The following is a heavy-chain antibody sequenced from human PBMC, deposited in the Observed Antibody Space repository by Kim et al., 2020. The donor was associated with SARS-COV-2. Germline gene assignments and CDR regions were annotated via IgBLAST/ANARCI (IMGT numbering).Heavy chain of an antibody. V-gene: IGHV3-33*08. D-gene: IGHD3-10*01. CDR3: ARSPTLWFGELFSYYYYGMDV. CDR1: GFTFSSYG. J-gene: IGHJ6*02. CDR2: IWYDGSNK. Sequence: GGSLRLSCAASGFTFSSYGMHWVRQAPGKGLEWVAVIWYDGSNKYYADSVKGRFTISRDNSKNTLYLQMNSLRAEDTAVYYCARSPTLWFGELFSYYYYGMDVWGQGTTVTVSS.